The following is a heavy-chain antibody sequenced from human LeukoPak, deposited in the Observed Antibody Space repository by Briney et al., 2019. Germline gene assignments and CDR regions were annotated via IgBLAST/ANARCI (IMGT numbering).Heavy chain of an antibody. CDR3: ARAVAGERNRGLFDY. CDR2: IYYSGST. D-gene: IGHD1-1*01. V-gene: IGHV4-39*07. Sequence: SETLSLTCTVSGGSISSSSYYWGWIRQPPGKGLEWIGSIYYSGSTYYNPSLKSRITISVDTSKNQFSLKLSSVTAADTAVYYCARAVAGERNRGLFDYWGQGTLVTVSS. J-gene: IGHJ4*02. CDR1: GGSISSSSYY.